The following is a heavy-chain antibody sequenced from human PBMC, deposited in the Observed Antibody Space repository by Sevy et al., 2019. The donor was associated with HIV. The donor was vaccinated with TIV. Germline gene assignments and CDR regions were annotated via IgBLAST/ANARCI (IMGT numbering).Heavy chain of an antibody. J-gene: IGHJ5*02. CDR2: FSGSGGSA. CDR3: AKGLRRTTTNNWFDP. V-gene: IGHV3-23*01. CDR1: GFPFSSYA. D-gene: IGHD4-17*01. Sequence: GGSLRLSCAASGFPFSSYAMSWVRQAPGKGLEWVSTFSGSGGSAYYADSVKGRFTISRDNSKNTLFLQMHSLRAEDTAVYYCAKGLRRTTTNNWFDPWGQGTLVTVSS.